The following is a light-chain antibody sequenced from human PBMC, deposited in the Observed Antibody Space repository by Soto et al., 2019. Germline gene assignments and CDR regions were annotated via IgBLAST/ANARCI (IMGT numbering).Light chain of an antibody. CDR1: QSVSNN. CDR3: QQYDQWPIT. CDR2: GAS. Sequence: EIVLTQSPGTLSLSPGERATLSCRASQSVSNNYLAWYQQKPGQAPRLLIYGASARALGIPARFSGSGSGTEFSFTVTSLQSEDFAVYYCQQYDQWPITFGQGTLLENK. V-gene: IGKV3-15*01. J-gene: IGKJ5*01.